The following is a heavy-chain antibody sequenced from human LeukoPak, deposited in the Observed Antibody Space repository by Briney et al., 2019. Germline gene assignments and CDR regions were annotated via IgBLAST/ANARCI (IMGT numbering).Heavy chain of an antibody. D-gene: IGHD2-2*01. CDR2: INHSGST. CDR1: DGSFSGYY. V-gene: IGHV4-34*01. CDR3: ATGPLRRYCSSTSCYGGDY. Sequence: SETLSLTCAVYDGSFSGYYWSWIRQPPGKGLEWIGEINHSGSTNYNPSLKSRVAISVDTSKNQFSLKLSSVTAADTAVYYCATGPLRRYCSSTSCYGGDYWGQGTLVTVSS. J-gene: IGHJ4*02.